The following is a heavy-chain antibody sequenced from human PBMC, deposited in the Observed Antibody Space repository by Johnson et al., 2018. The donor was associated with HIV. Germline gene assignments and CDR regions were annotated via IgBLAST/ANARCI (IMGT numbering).Heavy chain of an antibody. CDR1: GFTFSSYW. J-gene: IGHJ3*02. V-gene: IGHV3-7*01. D-gene: IGHD2-2*01. CDR3: ARDGGYCSSTSCFRHWASAFDI. CDR2: IKQDGSEK. Sequence: VLLVESGGGLVQPGGSLRLSCAASGFTFSSYWMSWVRQAPGKGLEWVANIKQDGSEKYYVDSVKGRFTISRDNSKNTLYLQMNSLRAEDTAVYYCARDGGYCSSTSCFRHWASAFDIWGQGTMVTVSS.